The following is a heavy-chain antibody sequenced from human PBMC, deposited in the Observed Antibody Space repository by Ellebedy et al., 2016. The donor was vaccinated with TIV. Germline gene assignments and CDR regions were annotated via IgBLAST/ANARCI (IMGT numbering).Heavy chain of an antibody. Sequence: GESLKISCKGSGYSFTSYWIGWVRQRPGKGLEWMGIINHGDSDTRYSPSFQGQVTISADKSISTAYLPWSSLKASDTAMYYCARGAGGSHSTEYFQHWGQGTLVTVSS. CDR2: INHGDSDT. V-gene: IGHV5-51*01. J-gene: IGHJ1*01. D-gene: IGHD3-16*01. CDR3: ARGAGGSHSTEYFQH. CDR1: GYSFTSYW.